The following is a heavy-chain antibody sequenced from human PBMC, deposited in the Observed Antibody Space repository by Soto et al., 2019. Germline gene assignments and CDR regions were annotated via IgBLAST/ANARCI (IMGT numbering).Heavy chain of an antibody. CDR1: GGSFSGYY. CDR2: INHSGST. D-gene: IGHD6-13*01. Sequence: SETLSLTCAVYGGSFSGYYWSWIRQPPGKGLEWIGEINHSGSTNYNPSLKSRVTISVDTSKNQFSLKLSSVTAADTAVYYCARRNSSSWYLDAFDIWGQGTMVTVSS. V-gene: IGHV4-34*01. J-gene: IGHJ3*02. CDR3: ARRNSSSWYLDAFDI.